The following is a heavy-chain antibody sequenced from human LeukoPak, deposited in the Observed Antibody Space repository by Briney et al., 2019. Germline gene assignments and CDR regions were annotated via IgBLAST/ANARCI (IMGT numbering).Heavy chain of an antibody. Sequence: SETLSLTCTVSGGSMRNYYWSWVRQPPGKGLEWLGYAYYTGTSNYNPSLKSRLNISVDTSKNQFSLTLTSVTAADTAVYYCATVSGTSSILYWDQGTLVIVSS. J-gene: IGHJ4*02. CDR2: AYYTGTS. D-gene: IGHD2-2*01. V-gene: IGHV4-59*01. CDR1: GGSMRNYY. CDR3: ATVSGTSSILY.